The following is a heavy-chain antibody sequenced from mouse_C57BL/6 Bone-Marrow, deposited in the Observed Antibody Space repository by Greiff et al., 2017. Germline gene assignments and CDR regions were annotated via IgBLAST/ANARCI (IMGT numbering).Heavy chain of an antibody. D-gene: IGHD1-1*01. CDR2: IYPRSGNT. CDR3: ARSSYDGCSRYYAMAY. Sequence: QVQLQQSGAELARPGASVKLSCKASGYTFTSYGISWVKQRTGQGLEWIGEIYPRSGNTYYNEKFKGKATLTADKSSSTAYMELRSLTSEDSAVYCRARSSYDGCSRYYAMAYWGQGTSVTVSA. V-gene: IGHV1-81*01. J-gene: IGHJ4*01. CDR1: GYTFTSYG.